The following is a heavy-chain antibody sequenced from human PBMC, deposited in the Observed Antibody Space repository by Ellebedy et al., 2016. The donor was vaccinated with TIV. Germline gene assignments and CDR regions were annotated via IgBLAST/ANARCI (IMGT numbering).Heavy chain of an antibody. Sequence: AASVKVSCKASGYIFTGFYLHWVRQAPGQGLEWMGWINPNSGNTNYAQKFQGRVTMTRDTSISTAYMELDGLKSDDTAVDYCARDYCRRSSCGLDVWGQGTTVSLSS. V-gene: IGHV1-2*02. CDR1: GYIFTGFY. CDR3: ARDYCRRSSCGLDV. J-gene: IGHJ6*02. D-gene: IGHD2-15*01. CDR2: INPNSGNT.